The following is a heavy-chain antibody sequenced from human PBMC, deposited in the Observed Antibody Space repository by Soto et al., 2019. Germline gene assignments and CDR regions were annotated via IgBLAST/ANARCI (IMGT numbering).Heavy chain of an antibody. V-gene: IGHV1-3*01. CDR3: ARGVENIVVVLDVFGYYGMDV. J-gene: IGHJ6*02. D-gene: IGHD2-2*01. Sequence: ASVKVSCKASGYSFTSYAIYWVRQAPGQRLEWMGWINAGNGNTKYSQKFQGRVTITSDTSASTAYMGLSSLRSEDTAVYFCARGVENIVVVLDVFGYYGMDVWGQGTTVTVSS. CDR1: GYSFTSYA. CDR2: INAGNGNT.